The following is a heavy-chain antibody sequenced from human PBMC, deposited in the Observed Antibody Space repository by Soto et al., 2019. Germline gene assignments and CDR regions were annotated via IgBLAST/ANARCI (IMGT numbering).Heavy chain of an antibody. CDR2: ISHTGTT. D-gene: IGHD2-15*01. Sequence: SETLSLTCTVSGDSISSSSHYWGWIRQPPGKGLEWIAYISHTGTTNYNPSLKSRLTISVDTAKNQFSLKLSSVTAADTAVYYCASGSPDHGGILHYWGQGSLVTVSS. V-gene: IGHV4-61*05. CDR1: GDSISSSSHY. J-gene: IGHJ4*02. CDR3: ASGSPDHGGILHY.